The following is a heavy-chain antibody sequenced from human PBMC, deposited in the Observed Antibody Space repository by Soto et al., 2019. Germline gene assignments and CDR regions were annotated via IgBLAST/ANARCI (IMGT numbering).Heavy chain of an antibody. V-gene: IGHV1-69*13. D-gene: IGHD3-10*01. J-gene: IGHJ6*02. CDR2: IIPIFGTA. Sequence: VASVKVSCKASGGTFSSYAISWVRQAPGQGLEWMGRIIPIFGTANYAQKFQGRVTITADESTSTAYMELSSLRSEDTAVYYCARGPLVRGVLYYYYGMDVWGQGTTVTVSS. CDR1: GGTFSSYA. CDR3: ARGPLVRGVLYYYYGMDV.